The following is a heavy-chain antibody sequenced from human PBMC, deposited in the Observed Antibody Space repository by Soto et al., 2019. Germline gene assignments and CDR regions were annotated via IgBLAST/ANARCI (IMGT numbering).Heavy chain of an antibody. Sequence: QVQLQEAGPGLVKPSQTLSLTCTFSGGSISSGGYYWSWIRQHPGKCLEWIGYIYYTGSDYYNPSLESRVTISVDTTKNQLSLKLSSVTAADTAVYSCARFGSSSWKWFDPWGQGTLVSVSS. D-gene: IGHD6-6*01. CDR2: IYYTGSD. CDR3: ARFGSSSWKWFDP. J-gene: IGHJ5*02. V-gene: IGHV4-31*03. CDR1: GGSISSGGYY.